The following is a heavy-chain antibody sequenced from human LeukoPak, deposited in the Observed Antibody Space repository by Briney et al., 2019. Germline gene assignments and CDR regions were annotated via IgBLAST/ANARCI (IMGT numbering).Heavy chain of an antibody. Sequence: PGGSLRLSCAASGFTFSSYSMNWVRQAPGKGLEWVSYISSSSSTIYYADSVKGRFTISRDNAKNSLYLQMNSLRAEDTAVYYCARVVTPRYCSTTSCYWKAWFDPWGQGTLVTVSS. J-gene: IGHJ5*02. CDR1: GFTFSSYS. CDR2: ISSSSSTI. CDR3: ARVVTPRYCSTTSCYWKAWFDP. D-gene: IGHD2-2*01. V-gene: IGHV3-48*01.